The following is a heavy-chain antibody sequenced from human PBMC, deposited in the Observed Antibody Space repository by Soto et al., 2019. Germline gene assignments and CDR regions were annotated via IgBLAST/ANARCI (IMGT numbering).Heavy chain of an antibody. CDR1: GFTVSSNY. D-gene: IGHD3-10*02. CDR3: AREASRGFFAMFAFDI. CDR2: ISSGGST. V-gene: IGHV3-66*01. Sequence: EVQLVESGGGLVQPGGSLRLSCAASGFTVSSNYMSWVRQAPGKGLEWGSVISSGGSTYYADSVKGRFTISRDNSKNTLYLQMNSLRAEDTAVYYCAREASRGFFAMFAFDIWGQGTMVTVSS. J-gene: IGHJ3*02.